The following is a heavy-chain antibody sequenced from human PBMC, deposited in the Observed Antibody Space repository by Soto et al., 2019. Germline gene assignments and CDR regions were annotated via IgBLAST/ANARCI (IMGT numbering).Heavy chain of an antibody. Sequence: GSLRLSCAASVFTFSSYGMHWVRQAPGKGLEWVAVIWYDGSNKYYADSVKGRFTISRDNSKNTLYLQMNSLRAEDTAVYYCARAGGKYYDSSGYQDYWGQGTLVTVSS. D-gene: IGHD3-22*01. CDR3: ARAGGKYYDSSGYQDY. V-gene: IGHV3-33*01. CDR1: VFTFSSYG. J-gene: IGHJ4*02. CDR2: IWYDGSNK.